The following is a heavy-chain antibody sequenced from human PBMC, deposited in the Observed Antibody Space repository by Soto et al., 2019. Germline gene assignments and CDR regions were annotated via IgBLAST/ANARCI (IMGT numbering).Heavy chain of an antibody. J-gene: IGHJ4*02. V-gene: IGHV5-51*01. D-gene: IGHD6-13*01. CDR1: GYTFSNFW. CDR3: ARSPRSSPYFDY. CDR2: IYPGDHET. Sequence: ESLKISCQCSGYTFSNFWIGWVRQLPGKGLEWMGIIYPGDHETRYSPSCHGKVTISADKSINTAYLQWNSLEASDTAFYFCARSPRSSPYFDYWGQGALVTVSS.